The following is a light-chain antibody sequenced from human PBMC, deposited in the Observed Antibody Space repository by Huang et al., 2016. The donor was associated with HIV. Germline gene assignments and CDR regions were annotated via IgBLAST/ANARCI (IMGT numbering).Light chain of an antibody. J-gene: IGKJ4*01. CDR2: EAS. Sequence: EIVMTQSPATLSVSPGERATLSCRASQNIGGSLAWYQKKPGQAPRLLMYEASPRATGIPARFSGSESGTDFTLTISSLQSEDFAVYYCQQYNDWSAVTFGGGTKVEI. CDR3: QQYNDWSAVT. V-gene: IGKV3-15*01. CDR1: QNIGGS.